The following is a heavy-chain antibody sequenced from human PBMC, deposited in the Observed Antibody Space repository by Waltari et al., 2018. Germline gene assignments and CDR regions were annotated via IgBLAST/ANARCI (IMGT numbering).Heavy chain of an antibody. J-gene: IGHJ6*02. CDR3: ARGGSSSWYLSYYYYGMDL. Sequence: QVQLQESGPGLVRPSETLSLTCTVSGGSIKRYYWSWIRQPAGKGLEWIGRIYSTGSTNYNPSLSSRVTMSVDTSNNQFSLKLNSVTAADTAVYYCARGGSSSWYLSYYYYGMDLWGQGTTVTVSS. V-gene: IGHV4-4*07. CDR2: IYSTGST. CDR1: GGSIKRYY. D-gene: IGHD6-13*01.